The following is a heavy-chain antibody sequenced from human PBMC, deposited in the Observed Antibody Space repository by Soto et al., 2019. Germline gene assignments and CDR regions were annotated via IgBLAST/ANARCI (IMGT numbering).Heavy chain of an antibody. CDR2: ISVSGGSTYSA. J-gene: IGHJ4*02. V-gene: IGHV3-23*01. CDR3: AKNYYFDS. CDR1: GFPFSSYA. Sequence: GGSLRLSCAASGFPFSSYAVSWVRQPPGKGLEWVSSISVSGGSTYSAYYADSVRGRLTISRDDSRNTMYLQMSSLRAEDTAIYYCAKNYYFDSWGQGTXVTVSS.